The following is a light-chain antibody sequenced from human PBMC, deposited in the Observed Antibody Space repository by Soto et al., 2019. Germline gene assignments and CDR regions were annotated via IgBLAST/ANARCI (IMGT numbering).Light chain of an antibody. CDR2: YAS. J-gene: IGKJ2*01. CDR3: QQYDKWPHA. CDR1: QNLSRN. V-gene: IGKV3-15*01. Sequence: EMVMTQSPATLSVSPGERATLSCRASQNLSRNLAWYQQQPGQAPRLLIFYASTRATGIPARFSGSGSGTDFTLTISSLQSEDFAVYYCQQYDKWPHAVGQGTKLEIK.